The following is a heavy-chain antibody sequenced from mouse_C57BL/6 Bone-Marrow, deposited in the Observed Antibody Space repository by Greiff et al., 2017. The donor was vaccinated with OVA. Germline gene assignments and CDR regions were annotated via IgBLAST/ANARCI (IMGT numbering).Heavy chain of an antibody. J-gene: IGHJ4*01. V-gene: IGHV10-1*01. CDR3: VSFYYYGSSYEYAMDY. D-gene: IGHD1-1*01. CDR1: GFSFNTYA. CDR2: IRSKSNNYAT. Sequence: EVMLVESGGGLVQPKGSLKLSCAASGFSFNTYAMNWVRPAPGKGLEWVARIRSKSNNYATYYADSVKDRFTISRDDSESMLYLQMNNLKTEDTAMYYCVSFYYYGSSYEYAMDYWGQGTSVTVSS.